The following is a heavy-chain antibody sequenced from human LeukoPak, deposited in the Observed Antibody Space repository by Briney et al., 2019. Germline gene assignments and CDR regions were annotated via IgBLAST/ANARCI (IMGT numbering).Heavy chain of an antibody. Sequence: ASVKVSCKVSGYIFTELSMHWVRQAPGQGLEWMGGFNPEDGETFYAQKFQGRVNMTEDTSTDTAYMELSSLRSEDTAVYYCTVTKDYYGMDVWGQGTTVTVSS. J-gene: IGHJ6*02. CDR3: TVTKDYYGMDV. CDR1: GYIFTELS. V-gene: IGHV1-24*01. CDR2: FNPEDGET. D-gene: IGHD4-17*01.